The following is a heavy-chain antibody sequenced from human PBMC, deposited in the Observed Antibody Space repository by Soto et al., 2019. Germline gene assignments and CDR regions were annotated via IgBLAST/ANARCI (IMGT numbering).Heavy chain of an antibody. Sequence: QVQLVESGGGVVQPGRSLRLSCAASGFTFSSYGMHWVRQAPGKGLEWVAVISYDGSNKYYADSVKGRFTISRDNSNNTLYLKMNSLRAEDTAVYYCAKDRYGGGMDVWGQGTTVTVSS. D-gene: IGHD4-17*01. CDR2: ISYDGSNK. CDR1: GFTFSSYG. CDR3: AKDRYGGGMDV. J-gene: IGHJ6*02. V-gene: IGHV3-30*18.